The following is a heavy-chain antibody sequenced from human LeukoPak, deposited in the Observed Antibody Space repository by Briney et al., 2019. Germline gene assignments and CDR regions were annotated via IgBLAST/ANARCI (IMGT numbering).Heavy chain of an antibody. D-gene: IGHD6-19*01. CDR3: ARGESVGVVADTFAEYFHH. V-gene: IGHV4-4*07. Sequence: SETLSLTCTVSGGSISRYYWSWIRQPAGKGLEWIGRIYTSGHTGYNPSLKSRVTMSVDTSKNQFSLKLSSVTAADTVVYYCARGESVGVVADTFAEYFHHWGQGTLVTVSS. J-gene: IGHJ1*01. CDR1: GGSISRYY. CDR2: IYTSGHT.